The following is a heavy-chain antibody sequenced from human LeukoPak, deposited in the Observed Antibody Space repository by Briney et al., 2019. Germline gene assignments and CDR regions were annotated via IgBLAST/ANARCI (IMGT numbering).Heavy chain of an antibody. CDR3: AKETYYAPGSYYHIPDPFDI. V-gene: IGHV3-33*06. CDR2: IWYDGGHK. CDR1: GFSFSSYG. J-gene: IGHJ3*02. Sequence: GRSLRLSCAASGFSFSSYGMHWVRPAPGEGLEWVAAIWYDGGHKNYGDSVKGRFTISRDNSKNTLYLQMNCLRAEDTAVYYCAKETYYAPGSYYHIPDPFDIWGQGTMVTVSS. D-gene: IGHD3-10*01.